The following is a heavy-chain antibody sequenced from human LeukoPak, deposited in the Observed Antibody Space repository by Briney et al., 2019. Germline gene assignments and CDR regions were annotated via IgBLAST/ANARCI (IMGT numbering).Heavy chain of an antibody. Sequence: PGGSLRLSCAASGFTFDDYGMSWVRQAPGKGLEWVSGINWNGGSTGYADSVKGRFTISRDNAKNSLYLQMSSLRAEDTALYYCARAQTDYYDSSGYYYFDYWGQGTLVTVSS. J-gene: IGHJ4*02. V-gene: IGHV3-20*04. D-gene: IGHD3-22*01. CDR3: ARAQTDYYDSSGYYYFDY. CDR2: INWNGGST. CDR1: GFTFDDYG.